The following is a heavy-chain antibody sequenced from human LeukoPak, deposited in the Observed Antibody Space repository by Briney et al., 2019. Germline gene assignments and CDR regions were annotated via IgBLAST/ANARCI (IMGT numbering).Heavy chain of an antibody. D-gene: IGHD6-13*01. V-gene: IGHV3-20*04. CDR3: VKGDINSRNWYGAYHFDA. Sequence: GGSLRLSCAASGLTFSNHWMHWVRHAPGKGLEWVSGINYNGGSRSYEDSVKGRFTISRDNAKNSLYLQMNSLRDEDTALYYCVKGDINSRNWYGAYHFDAWGQGTLVTVSS. J-gene: IGHJ4*02. CDR1: GLTFSNHW. CDR2: INYNGGSR.